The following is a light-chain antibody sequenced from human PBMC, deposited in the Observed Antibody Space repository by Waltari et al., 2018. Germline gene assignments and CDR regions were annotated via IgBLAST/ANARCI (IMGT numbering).Light chain of an antibody. CDR2: AAS. CDR3: QNHERLPAT. Sequence: IVFTQSPATLSLSPGARATLASRASQSVSKYLAWYQQKPGQAPRLLIYAASTRATGIPDRFSGSGFGTDFSLTISRLEPEDFAVYYCQNHERLPATFGQGTKVEIK. J-gene: IGKJ1*01. V-gene: IGKV3-20*01. CDR1: QSVSKY.